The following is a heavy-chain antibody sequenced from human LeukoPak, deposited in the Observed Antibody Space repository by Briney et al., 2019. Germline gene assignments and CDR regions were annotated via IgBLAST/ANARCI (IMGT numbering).Heavy chain of an antibody. CDR3: ARRGPVLLWFGDPLDAFDI. V-gene: IGHV4-4*02. D-gene: IGHD3-10*01. CDR1: GGSISSSNW. J-gene: IGHJ3*02. CDR2: IYHSGST. Sequence: SGTLSLTCAVSGGSISSSNWWSWVRQPPGKGLEWIGEIYHSGSTNYNPSLKSRVTISVDKSKNQFSLKLSSVTAADTAVYYCARRGPVLLWFGDPLDAFDIWGQGTMVTVSS.